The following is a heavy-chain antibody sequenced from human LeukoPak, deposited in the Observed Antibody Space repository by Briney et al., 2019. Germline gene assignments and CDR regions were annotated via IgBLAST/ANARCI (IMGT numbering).Heavy chain of an antibody. V-gene: IGHV1-2*02. J-gene: IGHJ4*02. CDR2: INPNSGGT. CDR1: GYTFTGYY. D-gene: IGHD6-6*01. Sequence: ASVKVSCKASGYTFTGYYMHWVRQAPGQGLEWMGWINPNSGGTEYAQKFQGRVTMTRDTSISTAYMELSRLRSDDTAVYYCARWGMGSSPNDYWGQGTLVTVSS. CDR3: ARWGMGSSPNDY.